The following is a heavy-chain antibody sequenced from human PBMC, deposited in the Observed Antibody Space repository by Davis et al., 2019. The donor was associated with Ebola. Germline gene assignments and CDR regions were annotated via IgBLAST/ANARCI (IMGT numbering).Heavy chain of an antibody. V-gene: IGHV3-7*01. CDR3: ARDRGSFWPFDY. Sequence: GGSLRLSCAASGFTFSNAWMSWVRQAPGKGLEWVANIKQDGSEKYYVDSVKGRFTISRDNAKNSLYLQMNSLRVEDTTVYYCARDRGSFWPFDYWGQGTLVTVSP. CDR2: IKQDGSEK. CDR1: GFTFSNAW. J-gene: IGHJ4*02. D-gene: IGHD3-3*01.